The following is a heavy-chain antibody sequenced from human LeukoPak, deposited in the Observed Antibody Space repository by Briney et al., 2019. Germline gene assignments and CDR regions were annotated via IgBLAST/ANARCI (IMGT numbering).Heavy chain of an antibody. D-gene: IGHD3-10*01. CDR2: ISGSGGGT. CDR3: AKRGVVIRVILVGFHKEAYYFDS. J-gene: IGHJ4*02. Sequence: GGTLRLSCAVSGITLSNYGMSWVRQAPGKGLEWVAGISGSGGGTNYADSVKGRFTISRDNPKNTLYLQMNALRAEDTAVYFCAKRGVVIRVILVGFHKEAYYFDSWGRGALVTVSS. CDR1: GITLSNYG. V-gene: IGHV3-23*01.